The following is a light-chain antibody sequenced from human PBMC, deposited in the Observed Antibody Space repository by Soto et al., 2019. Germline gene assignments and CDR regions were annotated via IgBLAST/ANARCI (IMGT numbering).Light chain of an antibody. V-gene: IGLV2-23*01. J-gene: IGLJ2*01. CDR1: SSDVGSYNL. CDR2: EGS. CDR3: CSYAGSSTHVV. Sequence: QSVLTQPASVSGSPGQSITISCTGTSSDVGSYNLVSWYHQHPGKAPKLMIYEGSKRPSGVSNRFSGSKSGNTASLTISGLQAEDEADYYCCSYAGSSTHVVFGGGTKVTVL.